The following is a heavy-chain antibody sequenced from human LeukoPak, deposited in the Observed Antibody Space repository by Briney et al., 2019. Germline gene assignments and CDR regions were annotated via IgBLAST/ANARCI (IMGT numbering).Heavy chain of an antibody. CDR1: GGTFSSYA. Sequence: SVKVSCKASGGTFSSYAISWVRQAPGQGLEWMGRIIPIFGTANYAQKFQGRVTITTEESTSTAYMELSRLRSADTAVYYCALPADGQLWSLHDAFDIWGPGTMVTVSS. J-gene: IGHJ3*02. CDR3: ALPADGQLWSLHDAFDI. CDR2: IIPIFGTA. D-gene: IGHD5-18*01. V-gene: IGHV1-69*05.